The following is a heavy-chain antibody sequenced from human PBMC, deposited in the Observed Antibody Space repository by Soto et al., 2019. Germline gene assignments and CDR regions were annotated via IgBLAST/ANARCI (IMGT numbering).Heavy chain of an antibody. D-gene: IGHD4-4*01. V-gene: IGHV1-69*12. CDR1: GGTFSSYA. J-gene: IGHJ6*02. Sequence: QVQLVQSGAEVKKPGSSVKVSCKASGGTFSSYAISWVRQAPGQGLEWMGGIIPIFGTANYAQKFQCRVKLPADQSTSTDYVEVSRLRTEHTAVYYCAIQMGVTSTYKHYYRMDVLCELTTVTVS. CDR3: AIQMGVTSTYKHYYRMDV. CDR2: IIPIFGTA.